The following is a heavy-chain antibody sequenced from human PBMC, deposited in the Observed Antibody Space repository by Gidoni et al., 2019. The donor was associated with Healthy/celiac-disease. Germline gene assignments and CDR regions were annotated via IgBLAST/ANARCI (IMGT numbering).Heavy chain of an antibody. J-gene: IGHJ4*02. CDR3: ARQGITIFGVVTPGFDY. V-gene: IGHV5-10-1*03. CDR2: IDPSDSYT. Sequence: EVQPVQSGAEVKKPGASLRISCQGSGYSFTSSWISWVRQMPGKGLEWMGRIDPSDSYTNYSPSFQGHVTISADKSISTAYLQWSSLKASDTAMYYCARQGITIFGVVTPGFDYWGQGTLVTVSS. CDR1: GYSFTSSW. D-gene: IGHD3-3*01.